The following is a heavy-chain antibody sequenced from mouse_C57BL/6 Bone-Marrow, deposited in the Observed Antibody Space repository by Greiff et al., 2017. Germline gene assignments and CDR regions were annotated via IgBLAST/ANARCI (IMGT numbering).Heavy chain of an antibody. CDR3: ARARWYWYFDV. V-gene: IGHV1-59*01. CDR2: IDPSDSFT. Sequence: VQLQQPGAELVRPGTSVKLSCKASGYTFTTYWMHWVKQRPGQGLEWIGVIDPSDSFTNYNQKFKGKATLTVDKASSTAYMQLSSLTSEDSAVYYCARARWYWYFDVWGKGTTVTVSS. CDR1: GYTFTTYW. J-gene: IGHJ1*03.